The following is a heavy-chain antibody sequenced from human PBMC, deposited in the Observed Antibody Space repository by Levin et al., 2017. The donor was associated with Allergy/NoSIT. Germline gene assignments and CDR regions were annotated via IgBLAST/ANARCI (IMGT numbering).Heavy chain of an antibody. CDR1: GGSISSYY. CDR2: IYYSGST. V-gene: IGHV4-59*01. D-gene: IGHD3-10*01. Sequence: KPSETLSLTCTVSGGSISSYYWSWIRQPPGKGLEWIGYIYYSGSTNYNPSLKSRVTISVDTSKNQFSLKLSSVTAADTAVYYCARNSMVQGVIPGYYYMDVWGKGTTVTVSS. CDR3: ARNSMVQGVIPGYYYMDV. J-gene: IGHJ6*03.